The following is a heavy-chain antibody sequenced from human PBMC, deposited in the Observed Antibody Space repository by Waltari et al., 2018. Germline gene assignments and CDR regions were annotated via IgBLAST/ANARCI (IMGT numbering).Heavy chain of an antibody. Sequence: EVQLVESGGGLVKPGGSLRLSCAASGFTFNTYTMNWVRQAPGKGVEWGSSISSTSSDIYYADSVKGRVTISRDNAKSSLYLQLNSLRAEDTAVYYCAGGYSSYYGMDVWGQGTTVTVSS. CDR1: GFTFNTYT. CDR3: AGGYSSYYGMDV. V-gene: IGHV3-21*02. J-gene: IGHJ6*02. D-gene: IGHD6-13*01. CDR2: ISSTSSDI.